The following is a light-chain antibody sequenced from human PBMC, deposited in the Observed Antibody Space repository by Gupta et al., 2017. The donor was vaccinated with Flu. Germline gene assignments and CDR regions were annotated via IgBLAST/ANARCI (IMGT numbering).Light chain of an antibody. J-gene: IGKJ1*01. CDR3: QKYNSVPWT. Sequence: DTQMTQSPSSLSASLGDRVTITCRASQDISNSLAWYQQTPGKVPKLVIFGASTLQSGVPSRFSGSGSGTEFTLTISSLQPEDVATYYCQKYNSVPWTFGQGTKVEIK. CDR1: QDISNS. V-gene: IGKV1-27*01. CDR2: GAS.